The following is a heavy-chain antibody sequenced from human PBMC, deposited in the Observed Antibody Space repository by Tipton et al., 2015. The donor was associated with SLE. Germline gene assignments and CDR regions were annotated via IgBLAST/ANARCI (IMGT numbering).Heavy chain of an antibody. Sequence: LRLSCTASGFTFSDYYMSWLRQAPGKGLEWIGYIYYSGSTYYNPSLKSRVTISVDTSKDQFSLKLSSVTAADTAVYYCARGGGYCTNGVCYTAWGQGTLVTVSS. CDR1: GFTFSDYY. CDR2: IYYSGST. V-gene: IGHV4-31*02. J-gene: IGHJ5*02. D-gene: IGHD2-8*01. CDR3: ARGGGYCTNGVCYTA.